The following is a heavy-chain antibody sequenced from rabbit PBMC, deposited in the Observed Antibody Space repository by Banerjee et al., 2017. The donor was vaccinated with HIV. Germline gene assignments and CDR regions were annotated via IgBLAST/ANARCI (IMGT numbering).Heavy chain of an antibody. V-gene: IGHV1S40*01. CDR3: ARDKYSGSSNVQYGMDL. CDR1: GFSFSSSYW. D-gene: IGHD1-1*01. CDR2: IYAGSSGST. Sequence: QSLEESGGDLVKPGASLTLTCTASGFSFSSSYWICWVRQAPGKGLEWIACIYAGSSGSTYYASWAKGRFTISKTSSTTVTLQMTSLTAADTATYFCARDKYSGSSNVQYGMDLWGQGTLVTVS. J-gene: IGHJ6*01.